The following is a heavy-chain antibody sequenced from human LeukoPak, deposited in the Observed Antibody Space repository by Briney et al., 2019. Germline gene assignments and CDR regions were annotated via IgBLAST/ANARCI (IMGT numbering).Heavy chain of an antibody. CDR1: GGTFSSYA. D-gene: IGHD3-9*01. Sequence: ASVKVSCKASGGTFSSYAINWVRQAPGQGLEWMGGIIPMFATANYAQKLQGRVTITADRSTSTAYMELSSLRSEDTAVYYCARGYGDILTGPANNWGQGTLVTVSS. J-gene: IGHJ4*02. CDR2: IIPMFATA. CDR3: ARGYGDILTGPANN. V-gene: IGHV1-69*06.